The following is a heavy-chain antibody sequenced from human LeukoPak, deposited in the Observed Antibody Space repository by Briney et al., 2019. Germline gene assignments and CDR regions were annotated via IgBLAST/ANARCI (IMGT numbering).Heavy chain of an antibody. J-gene: IGHJ1*01. CDR1: GFTFSSYS. CDR2: ISSSSSYI. D-gene: IGHD2-21*02. CDR3: AKGRAIVVVTAVQH. Sequence: GGSLRLSCAASGFTFSSYSMNWVRQAPGKGLEWVSSISSSSSYIYYADSGKGRFTISRDNAKNSLYLQMNSLRAEDTAVYYCAKGRAIVVVTAVQHWGQGTLVTVSS. V-gene: IGHV3-21*04.